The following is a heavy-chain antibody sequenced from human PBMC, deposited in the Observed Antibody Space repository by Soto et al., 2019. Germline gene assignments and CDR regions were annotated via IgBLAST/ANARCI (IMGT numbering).Heavy chain of an antibody. CDR2: IDGSGGIT. J-gene: IGHJ5*02. CDR1: GFTFGTTD. D-gene: IGHD3-10*01. V-gene: IGHV3-23*01. Sequence: QLLQSGGGLVQPGGSLTLSCAASGFTFGTTDMSWVRQAPGEGLAWVSTIDGSGGITYYADSVKGRFSISRDNSRNTVYLQMNSLRGDDTALYYCVKNSGRFNTWGQGALVTASS. CDR3: VKNSGRFNT.